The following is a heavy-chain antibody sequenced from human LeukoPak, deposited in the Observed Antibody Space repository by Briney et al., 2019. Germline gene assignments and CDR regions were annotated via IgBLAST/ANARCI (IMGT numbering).Heavy chain of an antibody. CDR2: ISNSGGST. J-gene: IGHJ4*02. Sequence: GGSLRLSCAASGFTVSTNYMSWVRQAPGKGLEWVSSISNSGGSTYYADSVKGRFTISRDNSKNTLYLQMNSLRAEDTAVYYCAKEGFDSWGQGTLVTVSS. CDR1: GFTVSTNY. V-gene: IGHV3-23*01. CDR3: AKEGFDS.